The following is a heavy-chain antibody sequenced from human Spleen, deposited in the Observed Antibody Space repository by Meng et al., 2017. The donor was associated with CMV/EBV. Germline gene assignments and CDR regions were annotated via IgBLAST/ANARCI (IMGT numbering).Heavy chain of an antibody. J-gene: IGHJ4*02. V-gene: IGHV3-30*04. Sequence: GESLKISCAASGFTFNDYAMNWVRQAPGKGLEWVAVISYDGSNKYYPDSVKGRFTISRDNSKNTLYLQMNSLRPEDTAVYFCAREPSSSPVPDFWGQGTLVTVSS. CDR2: ISYDGSNK. D-gene: IGHD6-13*01. CDR3: AREPSSSPVPDF. CDR1: GFTFNDYA.